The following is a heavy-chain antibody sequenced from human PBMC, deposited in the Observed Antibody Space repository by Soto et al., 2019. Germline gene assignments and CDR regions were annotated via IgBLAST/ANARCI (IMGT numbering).Heavy chain of an antibody. Sequence: GGSLRLSCAASGFTFSSYEMNWVRQAPGKGLEWVSYISSSGSTIYYADSVKGRFTISRDNAKNSLYLQMNSLRAEDTAVYYCAKDAEYYDFWSGSSMDVWGQGTTVTVSS. J-gene: IGHJ6*02. CDR2: ISSSGSTI. V-gene: IGHV3-48*03. CDR1: GFTFSSYE. CDR3: AKDAEYYDFWSGSSMDV. D-gene: IGHD3-3*01.